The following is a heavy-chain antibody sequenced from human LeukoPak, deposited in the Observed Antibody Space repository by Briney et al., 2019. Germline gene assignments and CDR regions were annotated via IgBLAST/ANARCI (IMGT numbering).Heavy chain of an antibody. CDR3: AKAKITLIVVANPNSGALDI. V-gene: IGHV3-23*01. J-gene: IGHJ3*02. CDR2: ISGSGSST. CDR1: GFTFRVYA. Sequence: PGGSLRLSCAASGFTFRVYAMTWVRQAPGKGLEWVSGISGSGSSTYSADSVKGRFTISRDNPNNTLYLQMNSLRAEDTALYYCAKAKITLIVVANPNSGALDIWGQGTMVTVSS. D-gene: IGHD3-22*01.